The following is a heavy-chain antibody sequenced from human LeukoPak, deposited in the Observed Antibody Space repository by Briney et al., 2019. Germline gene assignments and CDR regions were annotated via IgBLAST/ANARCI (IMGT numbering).Heavy chain of an antibody. J-gene: IGHJ6*02. CDR1: GHTFTSYG. V-gene: IGHV1-18*01. D-gene: IGHD1-26*01. CDR2: ISAYNGNT. CDR3: ARGPGIVGATVYYYYYGMDA. Sequence: ASVKVSCKASGHTFTSYGISWVRQAPGQGLEWMGWISAYNGNTNYAQKLQGRVTMTTDTFTSTAYMELRSLRSDDTAVYYCARGPGIVGATVYYYYYGMDAWGQGTTVTVSS.